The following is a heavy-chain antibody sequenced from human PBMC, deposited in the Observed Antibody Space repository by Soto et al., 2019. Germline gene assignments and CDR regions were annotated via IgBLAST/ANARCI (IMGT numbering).Heavy chain of an antibody. Sequence: QVQLVQSGAEMKKPGSSVKVSCQSSGGTFNTYAMNWVRQAPGQGPEWMGDISPMFGAANYAPKVQGRVTITADESTGTSYMQLSSLTSEDAALYFCAWEVQVHTPAFVYWGQGTLVTVSS. D-gene: IGHD3-10*01. J-gene: IGHJ4*02. CDR2: ISPMFGAA. V-gene: IGHV1-69*19. CDR3: AWEVQVHTPAFVY. CDR1: GGTFNTYA.